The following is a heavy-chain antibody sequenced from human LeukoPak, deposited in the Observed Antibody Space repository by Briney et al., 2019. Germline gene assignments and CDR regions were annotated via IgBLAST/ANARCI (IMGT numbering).Heavy chain of an antibody. J-gene: IGHJ5*02. Sequence: PGGSLRLSCAASGFTFSSYEMNWVRQAPGKGLEWVSYISSSGSTIYYADSVKGRFTISRDNAKSSLYLQMNSLRAEDTAIYYCATTPSGGVSPWGQGTLVTVSS. CDR1: GFTFSSYE. CDR3: ATTPSGGVSP. D-gene: IGHD6-13*01. V-gene: IGHV3-48*03. CDR2: ISSSGSTI.